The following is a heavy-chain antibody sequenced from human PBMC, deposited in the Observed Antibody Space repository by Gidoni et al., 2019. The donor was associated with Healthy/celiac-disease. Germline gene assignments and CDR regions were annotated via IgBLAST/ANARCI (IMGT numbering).Heavy chain of an antibody. CDR3: ARAWGFLEWDLGGWFDP. V-gene: IGHV4-59*01. J-gene: IGHJ5*02. Sequence: QVQLQESGPGLVKPSETLSLTCTVSGGSISSYYWSWIRQPPGKGLEWIGYIYYSGSTNYNPSLKSRVTISVDTSKNQFSLKLSSVTAADTAVYYCARAWGFLEWDLGGWFDPWGQGTLVTVSS. CDR1: GGSISSYY. D-gene: IGHD3-3*01. CDR2: IYYSGST.